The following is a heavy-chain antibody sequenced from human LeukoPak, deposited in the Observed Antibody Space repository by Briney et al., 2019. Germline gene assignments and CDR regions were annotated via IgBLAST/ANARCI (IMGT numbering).Heavy chain of an antibody. CDR3: ARGPSGIQLWLRYFDY. CDR1: GGSFSGYY. D-gene: IGHD5-18*01. J-gene: IGHJ4*02. Sequence: PSETLSLTCAVYGGSFSGYYWSWIRQPPGKGLEWIGEINHSGSTNYNPSLKSRVTISVDTSKNQFSLKLSSVTAADAAVYYCARGPSGIQLWLRYFDYWGQGTLVTVSS. V-gene: IGHV4-34*01. CDR2: INHSGST.